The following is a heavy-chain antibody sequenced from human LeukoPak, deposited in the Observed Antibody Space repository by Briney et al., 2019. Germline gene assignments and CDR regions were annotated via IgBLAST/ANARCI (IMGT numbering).Heavy chain of an antibody. V-gene: IGHV1-46*01. J-gene: IGHJ4*02. CDR2: INPSGGSI. Sequence: ASVKVSCKASGYTFTSYNMHWVRQAPGQGREWMGIINPSGGSISYAQKFQGRVTMTRATSTSTVYMELSSLRSEDTAVYYCARRALGYYFDYWGQGTLVTVSS. CDR3: ARRALGYYFDY. CDR1: GYTFTSYN.